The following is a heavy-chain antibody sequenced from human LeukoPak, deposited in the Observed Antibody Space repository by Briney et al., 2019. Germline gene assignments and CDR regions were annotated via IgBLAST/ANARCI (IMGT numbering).Heavy chain of an antibody. V-gene: IGHV3-43*02. CDR3: AKKSGAAGNFDY. Sequence: GGSLRLSCAASGFSFHDHVMHWVRQAPGKGLEWVSLISEDGSRTYYADSVKGRFTISRDNSKNSLSLQMKSLTTEDTALYFCAKKSGAAGNFDYWGQGTLVTVSS. CDR1: GFSFHDHV. D-gene: IGHD6-13*01. CDR2: ISEDGSRT. J-gene: IGHJ4*02.